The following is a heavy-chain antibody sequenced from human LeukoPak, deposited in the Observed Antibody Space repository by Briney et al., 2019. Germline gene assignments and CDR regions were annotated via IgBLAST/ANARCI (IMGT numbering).Heavy chain of an antibody. CDR2: ISYDGSNK. CDR3: AKDLVTMVRGVAIRPIDY. J-gene: IGHJ4*02. CDR1: GFTFSSYG. Sequence: GGSLRLSCAASGFTFSSYGMHWVRQAPGKGLEWVAVISYDGSNKYYADSVKGRFTISRDNSKNTLYLQMNSLRAEDTAVYYCAKDLVTMVRGVAIRPIDYWGQGTLVTVSS. D-gene: IGHD3-10*01. V-gene: IGHV3-30*18.